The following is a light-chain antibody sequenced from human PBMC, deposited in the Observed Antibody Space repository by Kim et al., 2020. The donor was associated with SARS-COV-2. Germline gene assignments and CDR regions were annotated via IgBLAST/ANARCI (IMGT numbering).Light chain of an antibody. CDR1: NIGTKN. Sequence: SYELTQPLSVSVALGQTARITCGGNNIGTKNVHWFQQKPGQAPVLVICGDSNRPSGIPERFSGSNSGNTATLTISRARPGDEAEYYCQVWDSSPGVFGGGTQLTVL. V-gene: IGLV3-9*01. CDR3: QVWDSSPGV. CDR2: GDS. J-gene: IGLJ3*02.